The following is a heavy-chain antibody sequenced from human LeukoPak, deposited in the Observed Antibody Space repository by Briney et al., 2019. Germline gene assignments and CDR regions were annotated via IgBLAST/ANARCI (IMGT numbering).Heavy chain of an antibody. CDR1: GYIFTAYY. V-gene: IGHV1-2*06. Sequence: ASVKVSCKASGYIFTAYYIHWVRQAPGQGLEWVGRIHPSSGGTEYAQNFQGRVTVTRDTSITTAYMELNRLTSDDTAVYYCARNYGDLDYWGQGTLVTVFS. D-gene: IGHD4-17*01. J-gene: IGHJ4*02. CDR3: ARNYGDLDY. CDR2: IHPSSGGT.